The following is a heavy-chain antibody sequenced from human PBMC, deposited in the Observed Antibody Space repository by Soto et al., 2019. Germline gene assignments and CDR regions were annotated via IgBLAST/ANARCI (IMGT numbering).Heavy chain of an antibody. CDR1: GFTFSSYG. Sequence: ESVGGVVQPGRSLRLSCAASGFTFSSYGMHWVRQAPGKGLEWVAVIWYDGSNKYYADSVKGRFTISRDNSKNTLYLQMNSLRAEDTAVYYCARDSIISRYFDYWGQGTLVTVSS. V-gene: IGHV3-33*01. D-gene: IGHD3-10*01. CDR3: ARDSIISRYFDY. J-gene: IGHJ4*02. CDR2: IWYDGSNK.